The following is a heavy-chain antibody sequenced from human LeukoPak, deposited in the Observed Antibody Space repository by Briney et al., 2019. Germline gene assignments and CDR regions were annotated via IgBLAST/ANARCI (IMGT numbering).Heavy chain of an antibody. V-gene: IGHV3-66*01. CDR1: GLNVSSNF. CDR3: ARDGGRGWYYN. CDR2: IYAGGNT. J-gene: IGHJ4*02. Sequence: GGSLRLSCAPSGLNVSSNFMSWVRQAPGKGLEWVSVIYAGGNTYYADSVKGRFTISRDNSKNTLYLQMNSLRAEDTAVYYCARDGGRGWYYNWGQGTLVTVSS. D-gene: IGHD6-19*01.